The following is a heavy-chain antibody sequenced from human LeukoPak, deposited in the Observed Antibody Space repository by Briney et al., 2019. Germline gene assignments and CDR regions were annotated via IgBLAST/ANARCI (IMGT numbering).Heavy chain of an antibody. Sequence: PSETLSLTCTVSGGSISSGGYYWSWIRQHPGKGLEWIGYIYYSGGTFYNPSLKSRVSISVDTSKNQFSLKLSSVTAADTAVYYCARDHGELDTAMVYDYWGQGTLVTVSS. CDR2: IYYSGGT. CDR3: ARDHGELDTAMVYDY. J-gene: IGHJ4*02. V-gene: IGHV4-31*03. D-gene: IGHD5-18*01. CDR1: GGSISSGGYY.